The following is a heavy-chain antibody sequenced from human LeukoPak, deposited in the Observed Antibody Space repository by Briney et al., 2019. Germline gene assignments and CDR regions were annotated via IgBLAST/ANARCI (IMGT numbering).Heavy chain of an antibody. V-gene: IGHV3-11*04. J-gene: IGHJ3*02. CDR3: ASRYDILTENAFDI. CDR1: GFTFSDYY. D-gene: IGHD3-9*01. Sequence: GGSLRLSCAASGFTFSDYYMSWIRQAPGKGLEWVSYISSSGSTIYYADSVKGRFTISRDNAKNSLYLQMNSLRAEDTAVYYCASRYDILTENAFDIWGQGTMVTVSS. CDR2: ISSSGSTI.